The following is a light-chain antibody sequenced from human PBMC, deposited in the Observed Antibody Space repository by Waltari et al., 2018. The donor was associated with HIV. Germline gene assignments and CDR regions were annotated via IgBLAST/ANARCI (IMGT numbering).Light chain of an antibody. CDR1: QSISNW. CDR2: KAS. Sequence: DIQMTQSLSTLSASIGDRATITCRASQSISNWLAWYQQKPGKAPKLLIYKASTLEGGVPSRFSGSGSGTEFTLTINSLQPDDFATYFCKQYYLYPWTFGQGAKVEI. V-gene: IGKV1-5*03. J-gene: IGKJ1*01. CDR3: KQYYLYPWT.